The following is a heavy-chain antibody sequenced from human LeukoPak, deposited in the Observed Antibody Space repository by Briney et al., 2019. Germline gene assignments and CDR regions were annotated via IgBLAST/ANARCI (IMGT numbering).Heavy chain of an antibody. J-gene: IGHJ4*02. Sequence: CALATSSLAIQAIGWVSQPDGDVMGWDSATSGRGGRPHHADPDKGRFTISWDNSKNMLYLQMIKLRDEDTAVYFWAKLRPVMITFGGALPTNFDYWWQGSLVTVSS. CDR1: TSSLAIQA. CDR3: AKLRPVMITFGGALPTNFDY. D-gene: IGHD3-16*01. CDR2: TSGRGGRP. V-gene: IGHV3-23*01.